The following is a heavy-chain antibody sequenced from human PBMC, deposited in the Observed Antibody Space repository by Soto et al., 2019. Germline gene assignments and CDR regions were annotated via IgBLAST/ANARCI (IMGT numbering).Heavy chain of an antibody. V-gene: IGHV1-8*01. CDR2: MNPNSGNT. D-gene: IGHD2-2*01. CDR1: GYTFTSYD. Sequence: QVQLVQSGAEVKKPGASVKVSCKASGYTFTSYDINWVRQATGQGLEWMGWMNPNSGNTGYAQKFQGRVTMTRNTSISTAYMELSSLRSEDTAVYYCARGRVGDCSSTRCYSDYWGQGTLVTVSS. J-gene: IGHJ4*02. CDR3: ARGRVGDCSSTRCYSDY.